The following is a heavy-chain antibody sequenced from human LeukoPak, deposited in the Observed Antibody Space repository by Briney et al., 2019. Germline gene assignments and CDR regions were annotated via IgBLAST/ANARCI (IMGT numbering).Heavy chain of an antibody. CDR2: INHSGST. J-gene: IGHJ5*02. Sequence: PSESLSLTCAVYGGSFSGYYWSWLRQPPGKGLEWIGEINHSGSTNYNPSLKSRVTISVDTSKNQFSLKLSSVTAADTAVYYCAYSSSSGGWFDPWGQGTLVTVSS. CDR3: AYSSSSGGWFDP. V-gene: IGHV4-34*01. CDR1: GGSFSGYY. D-gene: IGHD6-6*01.